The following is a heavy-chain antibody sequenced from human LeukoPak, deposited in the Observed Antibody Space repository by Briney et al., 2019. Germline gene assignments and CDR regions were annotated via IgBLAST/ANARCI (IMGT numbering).Heavy chain of an antibody. Sequence: GGSLRLPCAASGFTFSSYWMSWVRQAPGKGLECVSAITGDGGRTYYADSVKGRFTISRDNSKNTLYLQMNSLRAEDTAVYYCVKDPFYGGNPLYYFDYWGQGTLVTVSS. CDR3: VKDPFYGGNPLYYFDY. CDR2: ITGDGGRT. J-gene: IGHJ4*02. V-gene: IGHV3-64D*06. D-gene: IGHD4-23*01. CDR1: GFTFSSYW.